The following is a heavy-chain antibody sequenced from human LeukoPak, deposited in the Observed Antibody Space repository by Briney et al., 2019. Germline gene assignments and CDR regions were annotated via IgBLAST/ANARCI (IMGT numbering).Heavy chain of an antibody. CDR3: TTVPEYYYDSSGHNSVDY. D-gene: IGHD3-22*01. V-gene: IGHV3-15*01. CDR2: IKSKTDGGTT. J-gene: IGHJ4*02. CDR1: GFTFSNAW. Sequence: KTGGSLRLSCAASGFTFSNAWMSWVRQAPGKGLEWVGRIKSKTDGGTTDYAAPVKGRFTISRDDSKNTLYLQMNSLKTEDTAVYYCTTVPEYYYDSSGHNSVDYWGQGTLVTVSS.